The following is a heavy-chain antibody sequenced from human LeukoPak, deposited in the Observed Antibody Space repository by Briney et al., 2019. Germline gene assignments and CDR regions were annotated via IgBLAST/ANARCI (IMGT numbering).Heavy chain of an antibody. V-gene: IGHV2-5*02. D-gene: IGHD1/OR15-1a*01. CDR2: IYWDDDK. CDR1: GFSLYSSGVG. J-gene: IGHJ4*02. CDR3: AHRKPGHLTGWDNSYFDN. Sequence: GPTLVNPTQTLTLTCTFSGFSLYSSGVGVGWIRQPPGKALEWLAVIYWDDDKRYNPSLRSRLTMSKDASKSQVFLVMSNMDPVDTATYYCAHRKPGHLTGWDNSYFDNWGPGTLVTVSS.